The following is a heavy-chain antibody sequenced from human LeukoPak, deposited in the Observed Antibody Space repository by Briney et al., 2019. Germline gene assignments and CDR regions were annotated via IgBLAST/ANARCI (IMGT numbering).Heavy chain of an antibody. V-gene: IGHV5-51*01. J-gene: IGHJ3*02. D-gene: IGHD6-13*01. CDR1: GYSFTSYW. CDR3: AKSRETRSSGWYSDAFDI. Sequence: GESLKISCKGSGYSFTSYWIGWVRQMPGKGLEWMGIIYPGDSDTRYSPSFQGQVTISADKSISTAYLQWSSLKASDTAMYYCAKSRETRSSGWYSDAFDIWGQGTMVTVSS. CDR2: IYPGDSDT.